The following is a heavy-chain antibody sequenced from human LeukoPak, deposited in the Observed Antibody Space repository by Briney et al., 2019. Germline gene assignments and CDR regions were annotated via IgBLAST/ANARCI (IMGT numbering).Heavy chain of an antibody. CDR2: ISGSGGST. D-gene: IGHD3-3*01. CDR1: GFTFSSYA. CDR3: ARDEYYDFWSGSEGFDY. Sequence: PGGSLRLSCAASGFTFSSYAMSWVRQAPGKGLEWVSAISGSGGSTYYADSVKGRFTISRDNSKNTLYLQMNSLRAEDTAVYYCARDEYYDFWSGSEGFDYWGQGTLVTVSS. V-gene: IGHV3-23*01. J-gene: IGHJ4*02.